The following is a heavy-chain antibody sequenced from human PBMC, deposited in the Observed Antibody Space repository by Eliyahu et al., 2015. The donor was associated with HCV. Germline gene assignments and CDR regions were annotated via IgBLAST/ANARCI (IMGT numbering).Heavy chain of an antibody. CDR2: TIPMFRTA. CDR1: GDTFSSYT. J-gene: IGHJ3*02. D-gene: IGHD4-23*01. Sequence: QVQLVQSGXEVKKPGSSVXXXCKASGDTFSSYTFSWVRQAPGQGPXWMGGTIPMFRTANYAQKFQASVTITADESTSTLYMELSSLRSEDTAVYYCARSPSLRWPDAFDIWGQGTMVTVSS. CDR3: ARSPSLRWPDAFDI. V-gene: IGHV1-69*01.